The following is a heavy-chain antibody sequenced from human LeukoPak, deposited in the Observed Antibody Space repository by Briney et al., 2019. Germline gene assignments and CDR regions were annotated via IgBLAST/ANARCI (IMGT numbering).Heavy chain of an antibody. CDR3: ERRGDGYGDYSY. CDR2: VYDSGST. J-gene: IGHJ4*02. V-gene: IGHV4-59*08. Sequence: SETLSLTCTVSGGSISSYCWSWIRQPPGRGLEWIGYVYDSGSTNYNPSLKSRVTISVDTSKNQFSLKLSSVTAADTAVYSCERRGDGYGDYSYRGQGTLVTVSS. D-gene: IGHD4-17*01. CDR1: GGSISSYC.